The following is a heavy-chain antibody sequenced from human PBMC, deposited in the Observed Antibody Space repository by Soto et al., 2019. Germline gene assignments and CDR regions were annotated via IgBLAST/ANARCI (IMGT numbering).Heavy chain of an antibody. D-gene: IGHD6-19*01. V-gene: IGHV3-9*01. Sequence: EVQLVESGGGLVQPGRSLRLSCAASGCSFGDYAMQWVRQVPGKGLEWVSSISWNGESIGYADSVKGRFTISRDNGKKSVYLQMNSLRGEDTALYYCAKDVGSSGWYDGFDSWGQGTLVTVS. CDR1: GCSFGDYA. J-gene: IGHJ4*02. CDR3: AKDVGSSGWYDGFDS. CDR2: ISWNGESI.